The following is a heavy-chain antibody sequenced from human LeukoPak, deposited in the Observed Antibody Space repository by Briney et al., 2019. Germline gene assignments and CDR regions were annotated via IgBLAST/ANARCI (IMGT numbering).Heavy chain of an antibody. Sequence: GASVKVSCNASGYSFTNNGINWVRQATGQGLELMGWINPKSGGTNYAQQFQGRVTMTRDTSISTDYLELSRLRSDGTAVYSCARSVNGVVPKRWGYYYYMDVWGKGTTVTISS. CDR3: ARSVNGVVPKRWGYYYYMDV. D-gene: IGHD2-2*01. V-gene: IGHV1-2*02. CDR1: GYSFTNNG. CDR2: INPKSGGT. J-gene: IGHJ6*03.